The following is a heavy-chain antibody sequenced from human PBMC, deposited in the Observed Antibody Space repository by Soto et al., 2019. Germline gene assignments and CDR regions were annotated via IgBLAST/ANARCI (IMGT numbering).Heavy chain of an antibody. CDR2: IYYSGST. J-gene: IGHJ3*02. V-gene: IGHV4-39*01. CDR1: GGSISSSSYY. CDR3: ARLHEPGAFDI. Sequence: QLQLQESGPGLVKPSETLSLTCTVSGGSISSSSYYWGWIRQPPGKGLEWIGSIYYSGSTYYNPSLKSRVTISVDTSKNQFSLKLSSVTAADTAVYYCARLHEPGAFDIWGQGTMVTVSS.